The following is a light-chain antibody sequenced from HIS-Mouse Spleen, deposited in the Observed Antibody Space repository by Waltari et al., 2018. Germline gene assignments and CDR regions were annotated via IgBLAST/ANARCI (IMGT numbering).Light chain of an antibody. V-gene: IGKV3-11*01. CDR3: QQRSNWPSGYT. CDR2: DAS. Sequence: EIVLTQSPATLSLSPGESATLSCRASQSVSSYLAWYQQKPGQAPRLLIYDASNRATGIPARFSGSGSGTDFTLTISSLEPEDFAVYYCQQRSNWPSGYTFGQGTKLEIK. CDR1: QSVSSY. J-gene: IGKJ2*01.